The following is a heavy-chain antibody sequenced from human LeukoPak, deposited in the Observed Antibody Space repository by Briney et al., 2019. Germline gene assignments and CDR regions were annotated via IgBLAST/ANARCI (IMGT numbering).Heavy chain of an antibody. D-gene: IGHD1-26*01. CDR1: GFTFSSYA. Sequence: GGSLRRSSAASGFTFSSYAMSWVRPAPGKGLEWVSAISGSGGSTYYADSVKGRFTISRDNSKNTLYLQMDSLRAEDTAVYYCAKCGRYRPVYYGMDVWGQGTTVTVSS. V-gene: IGHV3-23*01. CDR3: AKCGRYRPVYYGMDV. CDR2: ISGSGGST. J-gene: IGHJ6*02.